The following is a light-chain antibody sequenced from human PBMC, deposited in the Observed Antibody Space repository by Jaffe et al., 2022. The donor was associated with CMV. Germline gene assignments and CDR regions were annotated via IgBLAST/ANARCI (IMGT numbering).Light chain of an antibody. CDR3: ATWDDSLSGPV. CDR2: RNN. V-gene: IGLV1-47*01. CDR1: RSTVGNNE. J-gene: IGLJ2*01. Sequence: QSVVTQPPSASGTPGQRVTISCSGSRSTVGNNEVSWYQQLPGTAPKLLIYRNNQRPSGVPDRFSGSKSGTSASLAISGLRAEDGAHYYCATWDDSLSGPVFGGGTQLTVL.